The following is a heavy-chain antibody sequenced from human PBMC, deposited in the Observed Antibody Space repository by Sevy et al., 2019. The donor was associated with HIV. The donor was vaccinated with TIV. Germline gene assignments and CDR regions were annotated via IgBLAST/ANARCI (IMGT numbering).Heavy chain of an antibody. D-gene: IGHD2-15*01. CDR1: GYSFTGYY. CDR2: INPNNGGT. V-gene: IGHV1-2*02. CDR3: ARAPVYCRGGNCYLYHFDY. Sequence: ASVKVSCKASGYSFTGYYIHWVRQAPGQGLEWMGWINPNNGGTNYTQEFQGRVTMTRDTSISTVYMELSRLKSDDTAVYYCARAPVYCRGGNCYLYHFDYWGQGTLVTVSS. J-gene: IGHJ4*02.